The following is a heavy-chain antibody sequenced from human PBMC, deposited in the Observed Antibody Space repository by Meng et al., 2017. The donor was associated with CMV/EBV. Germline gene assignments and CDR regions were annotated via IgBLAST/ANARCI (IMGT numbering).Heavy chain of an antibody. CDR3: ASSGRVNWNYGGWCDP. Sequence: GESLKISCAASGFTFSSYAMSWVRQAPGKGLEWVSVIYSGGSSTYYADSVKGRFTISRDNSKNTLYLQMNSLRAEDTAVYYCASSGRVNWNYGGWCDPWGQGTLVTVSS. D-gene: IGHD1-7*01. CDR2: IYSGGSST. J-gene: IGHJ5*02. CDR1: GFTFSSYA. V-gene: IGHV3-23*03.